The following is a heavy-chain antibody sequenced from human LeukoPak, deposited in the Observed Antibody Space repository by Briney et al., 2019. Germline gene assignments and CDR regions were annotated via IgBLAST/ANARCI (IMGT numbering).Heavy chain of an antibody. D-gene: IGHD1-26*01. CDR2: TYYRSKWYY. V-gene: IGHV6-1*01. CDR3: ARDPVGGSTIFDY. CDR1: GDSVSSNSAA. J-gene: IGHJ4*02. Sequence: SQTLSLTCAISGDSVSSNSAAWNWIRQSPSRGLEWLGRTYYRSKWYYDYAVAVRSRISINPDTSKNQFSLRLSSVTPEDTAVYYCARDPVGGSTIFDYWGQGTLSPSPQ.